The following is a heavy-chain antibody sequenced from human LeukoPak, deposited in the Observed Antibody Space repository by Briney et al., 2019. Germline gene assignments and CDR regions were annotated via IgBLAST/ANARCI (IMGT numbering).Heavy chain of an antibody. CDR2: INHSGST. CDR3: AGQLGFFLALGY. J-gene: IGHJ4*02. V-gene: IGHV4-34*01. CDR1: GGSFSGYY. Sequence: PSETLSLTCAVYGGSFSGYYWSWIRQPPGKGLEWIGEINHSGSTNYNPSLKSRVTISVDTSKNQFSLKLSSVTAADTAMYYCAGQLGFFLALGYWGQGTLVTVSS. D-gene: IGHD5-18*01.